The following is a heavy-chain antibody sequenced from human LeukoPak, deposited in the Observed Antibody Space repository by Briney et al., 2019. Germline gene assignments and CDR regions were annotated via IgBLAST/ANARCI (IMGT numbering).Heavy chain of an antibody. V-gene: IGHV3-20*04. CDR1: AFTFHDYG. CDR3: ARAKACSSTTCPSDI. CDR2: INWNSGNT. Sequence: GGSLRLSCAASAFTFHDYGMTWVRQVPGKGLEWVSGINWNSGNTGYADSVKGRFTISRDNAKNSLYLQMNDLRAEDPALYYCARAKACSSTTCPSDIWGLGTMVTVSS. D-gene: IGHD2-2*01. J-gene: IGHJ3*02.